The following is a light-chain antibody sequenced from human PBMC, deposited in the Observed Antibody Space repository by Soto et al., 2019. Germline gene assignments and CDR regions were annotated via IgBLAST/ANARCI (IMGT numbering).Light chain of an antibody. CDR3: AAWAGSRNVHV. Sequence: QSVLTQPPSASGTPGQRVTISCSGSSSSIGSNSVNWYQQLPRTAPKVLIYTNNQRPSGVPDRFSGSKSGTSASLDISGLQSEDEADYYCAAWAGSRNVHVFGTGTKLTVL. CDR1: SSSIGSNS. CDR2: TNN. J-gene: IGLJ1*01. V-gene: IGLV1-44*01.